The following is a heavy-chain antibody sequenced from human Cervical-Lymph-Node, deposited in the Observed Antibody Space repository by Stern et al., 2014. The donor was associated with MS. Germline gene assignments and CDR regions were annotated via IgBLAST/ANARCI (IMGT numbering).Heavy chain of an antibody. CDR1: GFTFRNNG. Sequence: VQLVESGGGVVQPGKSLRLSCAASGFTFRNNGMNWVRQAPGKGLEWLAVISPDGRDRYYADSVKGRFIISRDNAKNTLFLQMDNLRPEDTAVYYCAKGDGKYCSGGECFDGSNWLDPWGQGTLVTVSS. D-gene: IGHD2-15*01. V-gene: IGHV3-30*18. CDR2: ISPDGRDR. CDR3: AKGDGKYCSGGECFDGSNWLDP. J-gene: IGHJ5*02.